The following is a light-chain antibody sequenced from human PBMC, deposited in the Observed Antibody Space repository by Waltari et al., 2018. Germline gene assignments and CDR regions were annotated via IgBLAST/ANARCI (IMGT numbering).Light chain of an antibody. CDR1: HNIGTF. CDR3: QQTYSALCCT. Sequence: DIQMTQSPVSLSASVGDTVTITCRASHNIGTFLSWYQQIPAKAPHVRIYAASTLQRGVPSMFSGSGSGTDFTLTIFSLQPEDFATYFCQQTYSALCCTFGQGTKLEIK. V-gene: IGKV1-39*01. CDR2: AAS. J-gene: IGKJ2*02.